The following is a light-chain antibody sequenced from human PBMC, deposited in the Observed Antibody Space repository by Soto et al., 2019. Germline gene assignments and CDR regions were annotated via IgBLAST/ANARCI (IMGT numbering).Light chain of an antibody. J-gene: IGKJ1*01. Sequence: DIGMTQSPDSLAVSLGERATINCKSSQSILYSANNKNYLAWYQQKPGQPPKLLIYWASARESGVPDRFSGSGSGTDFTLTISSLQAEDVAVYYCQQYYRTPPTFGQGTKVEIK. CDR2: WAS. CDR1: QSILYSANNKNY. V-gene: IGKV4-1*01. CDR3: QQYYRTPPT.